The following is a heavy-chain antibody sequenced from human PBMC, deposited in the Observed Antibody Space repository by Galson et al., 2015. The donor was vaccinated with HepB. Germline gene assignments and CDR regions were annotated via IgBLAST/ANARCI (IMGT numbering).Heavy chain of an antibody. Sequence: SVKVSCKASGYTFTAYYMHWVRQAPGQGLEWVGWMNPQNGATTYAQKLQGRVTMTSDTSINTAYMDLISLRSDDTALYFCARSGTGWAANWLDPWGPGTLVTVSS. D-gene: IGHD6-19*01. V-gene: IGHV1-2*02. CDR3: ARSGTGWAANWLDP. CDR2: MNPQNGAT. CDR1: GYTFTAYY. J-gene: IGHJ5*02.